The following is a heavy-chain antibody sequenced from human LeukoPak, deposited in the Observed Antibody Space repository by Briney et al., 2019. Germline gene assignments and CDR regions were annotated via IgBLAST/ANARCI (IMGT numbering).Heavy chain of an antibody. CDR3: ARGGLGLLRYFDWSNWFDP. Sequence: PSETLSLTCAVYGGSFSGYYWSWIRQPPGKGLEWIGEISHSGSTNYNPSLKSRVTMSVDTSKNQFSLKLSSVTAADTAVYYCARGGLGLLRYFDWSNWFDPWGQGTLVTVSS. J-gene: IGHJ5*02. CDR1: GGSFSGYY. V-gene: IGHV4-34*01. D-gene: IGHD3-9*01. CDR2: ISHSGST.